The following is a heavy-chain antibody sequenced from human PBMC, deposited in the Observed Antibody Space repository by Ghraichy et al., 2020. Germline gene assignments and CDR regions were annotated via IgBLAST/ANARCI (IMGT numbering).Heavy chain of an antibody. D-gene: IGHD3-22*01. J-gene: IGHJ3*02. CDR3: ARSLDSSGYYYVVDAFDI. CDR2: IYSGGST. V-gene: IGHV3-53*01. Sequence: GGSLRLSCAASGFTVSSNYMSWVRQAPGKGLEWVSVIYSGGSTYYADSVKGRFTISRDNSKNTLYLQMNSLRAEDTAVYYCARSLDSSGYYYVVDAFDIWGQGTMVTVSS. CDR1: GFTVSSNY.